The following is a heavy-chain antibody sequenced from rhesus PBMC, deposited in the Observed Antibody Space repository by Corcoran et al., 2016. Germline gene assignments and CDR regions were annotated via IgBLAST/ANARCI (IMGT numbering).Heavy chain of an antibody. V-gene: IGHV4S11*01. CDR3: ARHEIQRVQYDY. Sequence: QVQLQESGPGLVKPLETLSLTCAVSGGSISSNYWSWIRQAPGKGLEGMGRAWFGYIYGGGSRTNSNPSLKSRVTLSVDTSKNQRSLKLSSVTAADTAVYYCARHEIQRVQYDYWGQGVLVTVSS. CDR2: IYGGGSRT. D-gene: IGHD5-24*01. CDR1: GGSISSNY. J-gene: IGHJ4*01.